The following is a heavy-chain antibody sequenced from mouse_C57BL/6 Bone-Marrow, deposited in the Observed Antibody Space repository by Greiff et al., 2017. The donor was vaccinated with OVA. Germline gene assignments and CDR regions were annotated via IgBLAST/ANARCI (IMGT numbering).Heavy chain of an antibody. V-gene: IGHV1-81*01. D-gene: IGHD1-1*01. CDR2: IYPRSGDT. CDR3: AGRRTTEVATDY. J-gene: IGHJ4*01. CDR1: GYTFTSYG. Sequence: VHLVQSGAELARPGASVKLSCKASGYTFTSYGISWVKQSPGQGLEWIGEIYPRSGDTYYNEKFKGKATLTVDKSSSTAYMELRSLTSEDSAVYVCAGRRTTEVATDYWGQGTSVTVSS.